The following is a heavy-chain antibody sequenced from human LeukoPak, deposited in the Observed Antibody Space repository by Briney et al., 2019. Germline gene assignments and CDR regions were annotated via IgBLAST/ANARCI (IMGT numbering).Heavy chain of an antibody. V-gene: IGHV3-23*01. CDR2: ISGSGGST. D-gene: IGHD5-18*01. CDR1: GFTFSSYA. Sequence: PGGSLRLSCAASGFTFSSYAMSWVRQAPGKGLEWVSAISGSGGSTYYADSVKGRFTISRDNSKNTLYLQMNSLRAEDTAVYYCAKIQRGYSYGTSDYWGQGTLVTVSS. CDR3: AKIQRGYSYGTSDY. J-gene: IGHJ4*02.